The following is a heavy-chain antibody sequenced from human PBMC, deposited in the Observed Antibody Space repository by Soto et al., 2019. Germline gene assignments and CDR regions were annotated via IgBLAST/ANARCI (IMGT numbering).Heavy chain of an antibody. J-gene: IGHJ3*01. CDR2: IIPIFGTA. CDR3: AKFPDLNYCGGDCYS. Sequence: RASVKVSCKASGGTFSSYAISWVRQAPGQGLEWMGGIIPIFGTANHAQKFQGRVTITADESTSTAHMELSSLRSEDTAVYYCAKFPDLNYCGGDCYSWGQGTMVTVSS. D-gene: IGHD2-21*02. CDR1: GGTFSSYA. V-gene: IGHV1-69*13.